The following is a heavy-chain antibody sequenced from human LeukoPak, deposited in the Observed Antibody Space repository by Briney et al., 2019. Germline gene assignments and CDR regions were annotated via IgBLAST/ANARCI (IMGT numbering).Heavy chain of an antibody. V-gene: IGHV4-59*01. Sequence: PSETLSLTCTVSGGSISSYYWSWIRQPPGKGLEWIGYIYYSGSTNYNPSLKSRVTISVDTSKNQFSLKLSSVTAADTAVYYCARDHLGIAAAALGGYVSLSKHYYYMDVWGKGTTVTVSS. CDR1: GGSISSYY. CDR3: ARDHLGIAAAALGGYVSLSKHYYYMDV. D-gene: IGHD6-13*01. CDR2: IYYSGST. J-gene: IGHJ6*03.